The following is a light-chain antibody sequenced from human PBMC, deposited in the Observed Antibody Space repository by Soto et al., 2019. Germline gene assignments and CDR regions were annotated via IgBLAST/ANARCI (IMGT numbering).Light chain of an antibody. V-gene: IGKV3-11*01. CDR2: SAS. Sequence: EVVLTQSPVTLSLSPGERATITCRASQSVSGYLAWYQHKPVQTPRPLVYSASKRAPGTPARFSGSGSGTDFILTISSLEPEDFTVYYCQQRSSWPYTFGPGTKLEI. CDR1: QSVSGY. J-gene: IGKJ2*01. CDR3: QQRSSWPYT.